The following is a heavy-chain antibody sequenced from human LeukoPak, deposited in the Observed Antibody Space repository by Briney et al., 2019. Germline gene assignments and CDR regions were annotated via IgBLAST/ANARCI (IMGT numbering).Heavy chain of an antibody. D-gene: IGHD5-24*01. Sequence: GGSLRLSCAASGFTFSSYVMSWVRQAPGKGLEWVAALTSSSDTTYYGDSVKGRFTISRDNSKNTLYLQMHSLRAEDTAIYYGVNRDGGWLQSSGTDVWGQGTAVTVSS. CDR1: GFTFSSYV. J-gene: IGHJ6*02. CDR3: VNRDGGWLQSSGTDV. CDR2: LTSSSDTT. V-gene: IGHV3-23*01.